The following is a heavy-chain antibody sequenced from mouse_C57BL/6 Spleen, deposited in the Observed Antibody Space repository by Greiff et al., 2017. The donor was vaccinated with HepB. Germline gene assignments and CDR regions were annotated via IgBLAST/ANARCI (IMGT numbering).Heavy chain of an antibody. Sequence: QVQLKESGPELVKPGASVKISCKASGYAFSSSWMNWVKQRPGKGLEWIGRIYPGDGDTNYNGKFKGKATLTADKSSSTAYMQLSSLTSEDSAVYFCARSLSYYGSSLYAMDYWGQGTSVTVSS. CDR2: IYPGDGDT. CDR1: GYAFSSSW. V-gene: IGHV1-82*01. D-gene: IGHD1-1*01. CDR3: ARSLSYYGSSLYAMDY. J-gene: IGHJ4*01.